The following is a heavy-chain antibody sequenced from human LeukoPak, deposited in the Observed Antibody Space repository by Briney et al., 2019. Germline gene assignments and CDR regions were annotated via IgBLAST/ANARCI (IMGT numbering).Heavy chain of an antibody. CDR2: IYHSGST. Sequence: SVTLSLTCTVSGYSISSGYYWGWIRQPPGKGLEWIGSIYHSGSTYYNPSLKSRVTISVDTSKNQFSLKLSSVTAADTAVYYCARDYYDSSGHTPLFDYWGQGTLVTVSS. J-gene: IGHJ4*02. D-gene: IGHD3-22*01. CDR3: ARDYYDSSGHTPLFDY. CDR1: GYSISSGYY. V-gene: IGHV4-38-2*02.